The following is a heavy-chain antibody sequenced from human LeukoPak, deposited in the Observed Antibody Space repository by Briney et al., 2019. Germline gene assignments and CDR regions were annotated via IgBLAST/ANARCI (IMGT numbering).Heavy chain of an antibody. CDR3: ARLRNLDY. J-gene: IGHJ4*02. CDR1: GYTFVNYP. Sequence: EASVKVSCKASGYTFVNYPMNWVRQAPGQGLEWMGWIDTNTGNPTYAQGFTGRYVFSLDTSVSTAYLQNSSLKAEDTAMYYCARLRNLDYWGQGTLVTVSS. V-gene: IGHV7-4-1*02. D-gene: IGHD1-14*01. CDR2: IDTNTGNP.